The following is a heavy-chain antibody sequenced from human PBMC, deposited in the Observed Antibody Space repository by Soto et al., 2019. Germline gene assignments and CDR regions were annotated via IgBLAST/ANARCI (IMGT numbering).Heavy chain of an antibody. Sequence: GGSLRLSCAASGFTFDDYAMHWVRQAPGKGLEWVSGISWNSGSIGYADSVKGRFTISRDNAKNSLYLQMNSLRAEDTALYYWAKDTDSSGAYDAFDIWGQGTMVTVSS. J-gene: IGHJ3*02. CDR1: GFTFDDYA. CDR3: AKDTDSSGAYDAFDI. V-gene: IGHV3-9*01. CDR2: ISWNSGSI. D-gene: IGHD6-19*01.